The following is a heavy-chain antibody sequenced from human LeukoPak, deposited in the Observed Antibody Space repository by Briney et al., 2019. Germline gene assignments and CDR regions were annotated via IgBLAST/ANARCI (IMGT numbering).Heavy chain of an antibody. CDR2: IYYSGST. J-gene: IGHJ5*02. CDR3: ARTPAAGHSNWFDP. CDR1: GGSISSGGYY. Sequence: SETLSLTCTVSGGSISSGGYYWSWIRQHPGKGLEWNGYIYYSGSTYYNPSLKSRVTMSVDTSKNQFSLKLSSVTAVDTAVYYCARTPAAGHSNWFDPWGQGTLVTVSS. D-gene: IGHD6-13*01. V-gene: IGHV4-31*03.